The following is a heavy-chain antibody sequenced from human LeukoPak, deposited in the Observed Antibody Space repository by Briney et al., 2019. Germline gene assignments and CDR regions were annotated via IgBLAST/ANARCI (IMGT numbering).Heavy chain of an antibody. CDR3: AAPGRDDYGDYNAFDI. J-gene: IGHJ3*02. D-gene: IGHD4-17*01. V-gene: IGHV3-33*08. CDR2: IWYDGSSK. Sequence: GGSLRLSCAASGFTFSSYAMHWVRQAPGKGLEWVAVIWYDGSSKDYADSVKGRFTISRDNSKNTLYLQMNSLRAEDTAVYYCAAPGRDDYGDYNAFDIWGQGTMVTVSS. CDR1: GFTFSSYA.